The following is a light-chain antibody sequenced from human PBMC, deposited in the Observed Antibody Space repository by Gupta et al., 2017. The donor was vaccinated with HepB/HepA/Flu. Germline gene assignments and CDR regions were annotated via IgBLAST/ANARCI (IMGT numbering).Light chain of an antibody. J-gene: IGLJ1*01. Sequence: ELTQDPAVSVALGQTVRITCQGDSLRSYYASWYQQKPGQAPVLVIYGKNNRPSGTPDRFSGSSSGNTASLTITGAQAEDEADYYCNSRDSSGNHYVFGTGTKVTVL. CDR2: GKN. CDR1: SLRSYY. CDR3: NSRDSSGNHYV. V-gene: IGLV3-19*01.